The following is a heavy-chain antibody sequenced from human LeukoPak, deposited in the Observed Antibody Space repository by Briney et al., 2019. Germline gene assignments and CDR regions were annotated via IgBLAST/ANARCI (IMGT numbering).Heavy chain of an antibody. Sequence: ASVKVSCKASGYTFTSYAMNWVRQAPGQGLEWMGWINTNTGNPTYAQGFTGRFVFSLDTSVSTAYLQISSLKAEDTTVYYCAREYSSSWSIAFDIWGQGTMVTVSS. J-gene: IGHJ3*02. D-gene: IGHD6-13*01. CDR2: INTNTGNP. V-gene: IGHV7-4-1*02. CDR3: AREYSSSWSIAFDI. CDR1: GYTFTSYA.